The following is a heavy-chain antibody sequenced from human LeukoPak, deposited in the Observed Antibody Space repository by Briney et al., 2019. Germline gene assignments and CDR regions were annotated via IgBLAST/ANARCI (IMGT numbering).Heavy chain of an antibody. CDR2: I. V-gene: IGHV5-51*01. D-gene: IGHD4-17*01. J-gene: IGHJ4*02. CDR1: GYSFTSYW. CDR3: VRSDYGDFKYYFDY. Sequence: GESLKISCKGSGYSFTSYWIAWVRQMPGKGLEWMGIIYSPSFQGQVTISADKSIRTAHPQWSSLKASDTAMYYCVRSDYGDFKYYFDYWGQGTLVTVSS.